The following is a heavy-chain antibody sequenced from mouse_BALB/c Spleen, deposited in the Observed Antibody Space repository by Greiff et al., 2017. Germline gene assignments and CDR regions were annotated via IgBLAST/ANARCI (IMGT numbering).Heavy chain of an antibody. J-gene: IGHJ1*01. Sequence: EVKLVESGGGLVKPGGSLKLSCAASGFAFSSYDMSWVRQTPEKRLEWVAYISSGGGSTYYPDTVKGRFTISRDNAKNTLYLQMSSLKSEDTAMYYCARLDDYLWYFDVWGAGTTVTVAS. CDR1: GFAFSSYD. V-gene: IGHV5-12-1*01. D-gene: IGHD2-4*01. CDR3: ARLDDYLWYFDV. CDR2: ISSGGGST.